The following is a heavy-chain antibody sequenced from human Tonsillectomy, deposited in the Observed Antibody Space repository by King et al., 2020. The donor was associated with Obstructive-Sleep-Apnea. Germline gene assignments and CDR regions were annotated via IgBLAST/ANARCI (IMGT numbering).Heavy chain of an antibody. CDR3: ARASRGPLYYYDSSGYYFEGPLNDAFDI. Sequence: QLVQSGGGVVQPGRSLRLSCAASGFTFSSYAMHWVRQAPGKGLEWVAVISYDGSNKYYADSVKGRFTISRDNSKNTLYLQMNSLRAEDTAVYYCARASRGPLYYYDSSGYYFEGPLNDAFDIWGQGTMVTVSS. J-gene: IGHJ3*02. CDR2: ISYDGSNK. D-gene: IGHD3-22*01. V-gene: IGHV3-30*04. CDR1: GFTFSSYA.